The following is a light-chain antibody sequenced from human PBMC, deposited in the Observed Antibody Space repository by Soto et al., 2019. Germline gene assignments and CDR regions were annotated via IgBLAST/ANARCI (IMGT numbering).Light chain of an antibody. Sequence: DIQMTQSPSTLSASVGDRVIITCRASQNIFSWLAWYQQKSGKAPKLLIHKASSLESGVPSRFSGSGSGTEFTLTISSLQPDDFATYYCQQYDNFPYTFGQGTKLEIK. V-gene: IGKV1-5*03. CDR3: QQYDNFPYT. CDR2: KAS. J-gene: IGKJ2*01. CDR1: QNIFSW.